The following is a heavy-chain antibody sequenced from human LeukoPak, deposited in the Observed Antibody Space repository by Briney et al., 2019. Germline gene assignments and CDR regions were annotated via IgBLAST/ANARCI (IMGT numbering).Heavy chain of an antibody. CDR1: GGSISSGDYY. J-gene: IGHJ5*02. V-gene: IGHV4-30-4*01. Sequence: SETLSLTCTVSGGSISSGDYYWSWIRQPPGKGLEWIGYIYYSGSTYYNPSLKSRVTISVDTSKNQFSLKLSSVTAADTAVYYCAREALYYYGSGGWFDPWGQGTLVTVSS. CDR3: AREALYYYGSGGWFDP. D-gene: IGHD3-10*01. CDR2: IYYSGST.